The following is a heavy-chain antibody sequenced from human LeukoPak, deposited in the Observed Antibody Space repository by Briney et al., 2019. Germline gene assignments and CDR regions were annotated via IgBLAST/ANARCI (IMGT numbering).Heavy chain of an antibody. CDR1: GGSFSGYY. V-gene: IGHV4-34*01. J-gene: IGHJ6*02. CDR2: INHSGST. D-gene: IGHD2-15*01. CDR3: ARVGQLGYCSGGSCYSPYYYYGMDV. Sequence: SETLSLTCAVYGGSFSGYYWSWIRQPPGKGLEWIGEINHSGSTNYNPSLESRVTISVDTSKNQFSLKLSSVTAADTAVYYCARVGQLGYCSGGSCYSPYYYYGMDVWGQGTTVTVSS.